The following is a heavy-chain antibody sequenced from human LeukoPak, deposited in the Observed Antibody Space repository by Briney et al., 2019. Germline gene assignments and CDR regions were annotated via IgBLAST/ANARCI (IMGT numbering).Heavy chain of an antibody. V-gene: IGHV3-30-3*01. CDR3: ARVRGYSGYDERGVDV. J-gene: IGHJ6*02. CDR1: GFSFSSYS. CDR2: ISYGGSNK. Sequence: GGSLRLSCAASGFSFSSYSMHWFRQAPCKGLEWVAVISYGGSNKYYADSVQGRFTISRDNSKNTLYLQMNSLRAEDTAVYYCARVRGYSGYDERGVDVWGQGTTVTVSS. D-gene: IGHD5-12*01.